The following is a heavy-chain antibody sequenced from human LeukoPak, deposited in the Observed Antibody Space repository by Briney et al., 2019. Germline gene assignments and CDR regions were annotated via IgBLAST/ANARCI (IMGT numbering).Heavy chain of an antibody. J-gene: IGHJ4*02. CDR1: GGSISSSSYS. CDR2: IYYSGST. V-gene: IGHV4-31*03. Sequence: SETLSLTCTVSGGSISSSSYSWTWLRQPPGTGLEWIGYIYYSGSTYYNPSLKSRVTISVDTSKNQFSLKLSSVTAADTAVYYCARAVGDYACYLDYWGQGTLVTVSS. CDR3: ARAVGDYACYLDY. D-gene: IGHD4-17*01.